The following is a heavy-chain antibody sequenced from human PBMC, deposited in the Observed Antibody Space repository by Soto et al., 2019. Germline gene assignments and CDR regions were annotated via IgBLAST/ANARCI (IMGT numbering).Heavy chain of an antibody. V-gene: IGHV3-30*18. CDR3: AKGGSSTSDYYYYYYMDV. J-gene: IGHJ6*03. Sequence: GWSLRLSCAASGFTFSSYGMHWVRQAPGKGLEWVAVISYDGSNKYYADSVKGRFTISRDNSKNTLYLQMNSLRAEDTAVYYCAKGGSSTSDYYYYYYMDVWGKGTTVTAP. CDR2: ISYDGSNK. CDR1: GFTFSSYG. D-gene: IGHD2-2*01.